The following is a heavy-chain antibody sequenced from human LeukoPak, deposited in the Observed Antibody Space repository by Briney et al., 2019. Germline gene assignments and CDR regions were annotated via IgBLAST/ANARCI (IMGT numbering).Heavy chain of an antibody. J-gene: IGHJ3*02. CDR2: IYRGGTT. D-gene: IGHD1-26*01. CDR3: ARGFTPPNQEMSYRGKYGGDAFDI. Sequence: GGSLRLSCAASEFTVSSTYMGWVRQAPGKGLEWVSLIYRGGTTQYADSVKGRFTISRDNSKNTVYLQMDSLRVEDTAVYSCARGFTPPNQEMSYRGKYGGDAFDIWGQGTMVTVSS. V-gene: IGHV3-53*01. CDR1: EFTVSSTY.